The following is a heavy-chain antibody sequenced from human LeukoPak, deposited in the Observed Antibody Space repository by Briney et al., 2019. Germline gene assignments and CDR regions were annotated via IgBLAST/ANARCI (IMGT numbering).Heavy chain of an antibody. CDR2: ISSSSSTI. V-gene: IGHV3-48*01. Sequence: PGGSLRLSCAASGFTFSFYSMNWVRQAPGKGLEWVSYISSSSSTIYYADSVKGRFTISRDNAKNSLYLQMNSLRAEDTAVYYCAKHLGSSWRPPRYFDYWGQGTLVTVSS. CDR1: GFTFSFYS. J-gene: IGHJ4*02. D-gene: IGHD6-13*01. CDR3: AKHLGSSWRPPRYFDY.